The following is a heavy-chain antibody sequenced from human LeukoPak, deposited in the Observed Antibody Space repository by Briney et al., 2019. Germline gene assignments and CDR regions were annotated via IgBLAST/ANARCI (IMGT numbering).Heavy chain of an antibody. D-gene: IGHD6-13*01. CDR1: GFTFSTYT. CDR3: ARDSYTSSWYDCDY. V-gene: IGHV3-30-3*01. J-gene: IGHJ4*02. Sequence: HPGGSLRLSCAASGFTFSTYTMHWVRQAPGKGLEWVAVISYDGSNKHYADSVKGRFTISRDNSKNTLYLQMNSLRADDTAVYYCARDSYTSSWYDCDYWGQGTLVTVSS. CDR2: ISYDGSNK.